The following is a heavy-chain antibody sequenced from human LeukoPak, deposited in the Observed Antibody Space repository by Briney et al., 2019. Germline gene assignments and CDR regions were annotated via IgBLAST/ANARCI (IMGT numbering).Heavy chain of an antibody. V-gene: IGHV3-30*19. J-gene: IGHJ4*02. CDR2: ISYDGSTK. Sequence: PGGSLRLSCAASGFTFSSHAMHWVRQAPGKGLEWVAFISYDGSTKTCADSVKGRFTTSRDISLHLQMNSLRVEDTALYYCARDSTGYIVGPTHSWGQGTLVTVSS. CDR1: GFTFSSHA. D-gene: IGHD1-26*01. CDR3: ARDSTGYIVGPTHS.